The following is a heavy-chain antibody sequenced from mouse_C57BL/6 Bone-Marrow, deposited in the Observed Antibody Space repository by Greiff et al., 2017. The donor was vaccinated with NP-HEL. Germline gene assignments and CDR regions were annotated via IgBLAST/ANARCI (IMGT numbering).Heavy chain of an antibody. V-gene: IGHV1-82*01. CDR3: ARRRITTVVATDYAMDD. D-gene: IGHD1-1*01. J-gene: IGHJ4*01. CDR2: IYPGDGDP. Sequence: LQESGPELVKPGASVKISCKASGYAFSSSWMNWVKQRPGKGLEWIGRIYPGDGDPNYNGKFKGQATLTADKSYSTAYMKLSRRTSEDSAVYFGARRRITTVVATDYAMDDWGQGTSVTVSS. CDR1: GYAFSSSW.